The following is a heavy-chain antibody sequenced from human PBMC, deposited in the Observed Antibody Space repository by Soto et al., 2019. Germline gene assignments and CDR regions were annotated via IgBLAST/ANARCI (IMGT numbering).Heavy chain of an antibody. CDR3: TTIRGEFPIRPHAPRGY. CDR1: GFTFSNAW. V-gene: IGHV3-15*07. CDR2: IKSKTDGGTT. D-gene: IGHD3-10*01. Sequence: EVQLVESGGGLVKPGGSLRLSCAASGFTFSNAWMNWVRQAPGKGLEWVGRIKSKTDGGTTDYAAPVKGRFTISRDDSKNTLYLQMNSLKTEDTAVYYCTTIRGEFPIRPHAPRGYWGQGTLVTVSS. J-gene: IGHJ4*02.